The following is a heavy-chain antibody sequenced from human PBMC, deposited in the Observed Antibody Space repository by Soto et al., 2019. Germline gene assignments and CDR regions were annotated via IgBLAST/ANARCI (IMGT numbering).Heavy chain of an antibody. CDR3: ASLYYSRNS. CDR2: VFHTGST. CDR1: GGSISSSTYY. D-gene: IGHD2-15*01. V-gene: IGHV4-39*01. J-gene: IGHJ4*02. Sequence: QLQLQESGPGLVKPSETLSLTCTVSGGSISSSTYYWGWIRQPPGGGLEWIGSVFHTGSTYYNPSLKSRVTMSVDTYNNQFSLNLSSVTAKDTSMYYCASLYYSRNSWGQGTLVIVSS.